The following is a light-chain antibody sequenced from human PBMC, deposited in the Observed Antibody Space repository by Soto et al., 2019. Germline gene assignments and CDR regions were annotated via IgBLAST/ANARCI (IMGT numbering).Light chain of an antibody. CDR3: SSYADSGNYV. CDR2: QVT. CDR1: SSDLAIYNY. Sequence: QSALTQPASVSGSPGQSITISCTGTSSDLAIYNYVSWYKQQPGKAPKLMIYQVTNRPSGVSNRFSGSRSGNTASLTISGLQAEDEAEYYCSSYADSGNYVFGGGTKVTVL. V-gene: IGLV2-14*01. J-gene: IGLJ1*01.